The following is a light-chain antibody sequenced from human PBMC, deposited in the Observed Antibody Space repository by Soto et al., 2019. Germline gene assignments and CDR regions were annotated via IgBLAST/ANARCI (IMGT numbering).Light chain of an antibody. J-gene: IGKJ2*01. CDR3: QQYGSSPPRT. Sequence: EIVLTQSPGTLSLSPGERATLSCRASQSVTSSYLAWYQQKPGQAPRLLIYGASSRATGIPDRFSGSGSGTVFNLTISRLEPEDLAVYYCQQYGSSPPRTFGQGTKLEIK. V-gene: IGKV3-20*01. CDR1: QSVTSSY. CDR2: GAS.